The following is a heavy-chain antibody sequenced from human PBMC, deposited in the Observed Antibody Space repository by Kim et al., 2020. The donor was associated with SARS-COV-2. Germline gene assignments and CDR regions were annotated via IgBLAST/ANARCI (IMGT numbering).Heavy chain of an antibody. CDR3: ARDLTKFRAGTYNLDAFDI. CDR2: IYHSGST. V-gene: IGHV4-4*02. J-gene: IGHJ3*02. Sequence: SETLSLTCAVSGGSISSSNWWSWVRQPPGKGLEWIGEIYHSGSTNYNPSLKSRVTISVDKSKNQFSLKLSSVTAADTAVYYCARDLTKFRAGTYNLDAFDIWGQGTMVTVSS. D-gene: IGHD1-1*01. CDR1: GGSISSSNW.